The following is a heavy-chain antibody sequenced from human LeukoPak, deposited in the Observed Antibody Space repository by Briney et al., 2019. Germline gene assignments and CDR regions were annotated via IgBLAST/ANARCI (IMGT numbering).Heavy chain of an antibody. Sequence: GESLKISCKGSGYTFSSYWIGWVRRMPGKGLEWMGIIYPGDSDTRYSPSLQGQFTISVDTSIGTAYLQWSSLKASDTAIYYCARQNDFRLDYWGQGTLVTVSS. CDR3: ARQNDFRLDY. D-gene: IGHD3-3*01. CDR2: IYPGDSDT. V-gene: IGHV5-51*01. CDR1: GYTFSSYW. J-gene: IGHJ4*02.